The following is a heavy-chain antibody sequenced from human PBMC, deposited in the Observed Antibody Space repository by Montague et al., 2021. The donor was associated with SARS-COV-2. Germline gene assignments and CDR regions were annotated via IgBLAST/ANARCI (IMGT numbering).Heavy chain of an antibody. CDR3: ARHMGQVYGGNTNVPTFGY. CDR2: IYYSGST. J-gene: IGHJ4*02. CDR1: GGSISSGDYY. Sequence: SETLSLTCTVSGGSISSGDYYWGWIRQPPGKGLEWIGSIYYSGSTYYDPSLKSRVTISVDTSKNQFSLKLSSVTAADTAVYYCARHMGQVYGGNTNVPTFGYWGQGTLVTVPS. V-gene: IGHV4-39*01. D-gene: IGHD4-23*01.